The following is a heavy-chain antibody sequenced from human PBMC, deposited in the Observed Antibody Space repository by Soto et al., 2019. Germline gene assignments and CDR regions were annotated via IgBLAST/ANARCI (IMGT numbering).Heavy chain of an antibody. D-gene: IGHD6-19*01. Sequence: QLQLQESGPGLVKPSETLSLTCTVSGGSISSSSYYWGWIRQPPGKGLEWIGSIYYSGSTYYNPSLKRRVTISVDTSKNQFTLKLSSVTAADTAVYYCARRTAVAGGVDYWGQGTLVTVSS. V-gene: IGHV4-39*01. CDR2: IYYSGST. CDR3: ARRTAVAGGVDY. CDR1: GGSISSSSYY. J-gene: IGHJ4*02.